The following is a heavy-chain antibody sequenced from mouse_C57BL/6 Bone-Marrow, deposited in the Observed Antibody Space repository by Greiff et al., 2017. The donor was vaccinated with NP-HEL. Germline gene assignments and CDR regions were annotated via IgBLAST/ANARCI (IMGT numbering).Heavy chain of an antibody. CDR1: GFTFNTYA. CDR3: VGGDDSNYVAMDY. Sequence: EVQLVESGGGLVQPKGSLKLSCAASGFTFNTYAMHWVRQAPGKGLEWVARLRSKSSNYATYYADSVKDRFTISRDDSQSMLYLQMNNLKTEDTAMYYCVGGDDSNYVAMDYWGQGTSVTVSS. D-gene: IGHD2-5*01. V-gene: IGHV10-3*01. J-gene: IGHJ4*01. CDR2: LRSKSSNYAT.